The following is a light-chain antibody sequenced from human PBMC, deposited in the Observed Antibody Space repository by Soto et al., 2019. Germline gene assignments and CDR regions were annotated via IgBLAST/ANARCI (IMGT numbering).Light chain of an antibody. CDR3: QQYGSSPWT. Sequence: EIVLTQSPGTLSLSPGERATLSCRASQSVNNIYLTWFQQKPGQAPRLLIYGASNRATVIPDRFSGSGSGTDFTLTISRLEPEDFAVYYCQQYGSSPWTFGQGTKVGIK. V-gene: IGKV3-20*01. J-gene: IGKJ1*01. CDR1: QSVNNIY. CDR2: GAS.